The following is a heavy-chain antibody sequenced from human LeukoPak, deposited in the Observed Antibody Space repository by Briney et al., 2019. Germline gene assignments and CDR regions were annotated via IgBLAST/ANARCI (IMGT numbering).Heavy chain of an antibody. Sequence: WVRQAPGKGLEWIGSIYYSGNTYYNASLKSQVSISIDTSKNQFSLRLTSVTAADTAVYYCARQTGSGLFILPGGQGTLVTVSS. V-gene: IGHV4-39*01. J-gene: IGHJ4*02. CDR2: IYYSGNT. D-gene: IGHD3/OR15-3a*01. CDR3: ARQTGSGLFILP.